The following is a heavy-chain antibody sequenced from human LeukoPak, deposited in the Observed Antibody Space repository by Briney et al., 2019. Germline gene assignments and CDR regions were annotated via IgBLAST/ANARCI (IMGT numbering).Heavy chain of an antibody. CDR1: GGSISSYY. D-gene: IGHD1/OR15-1a*01. J-gene: IGHJ1*01. CDR3: ASDAEQLRDGYGH. V-gene: IGHV4-59*12. CDR2: IYYSGST. Sequence: PSETLSLTCTVSGGSISSYYWSWIRRPPGKGLEWIGYIYYSGSTNYNPSLKSRVTISVDTSKNQFSLKLRSVTAADTAVYYCASDAEQLRDGYGHWGQGTLVTVSS.